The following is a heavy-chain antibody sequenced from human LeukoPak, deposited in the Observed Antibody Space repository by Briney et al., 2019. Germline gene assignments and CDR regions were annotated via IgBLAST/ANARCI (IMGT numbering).Heavy chain of an antibody. D-gene: IGHD3-22*01. V-gene: IGHV3-74*01. J-gene: IGHJ1*01. CDR3: ARDSYDSTSYYYVPY. CDR1: GYTFSHYW. Sequence: GGSLRLSCAASGYTFSHYWMQWVRQAPGKGLVWVSRINSFGTSAIYADSVKGRFTISRDNAKNTLYLEMNGLRVEDTAVYYCARDSYDSTSYYYVPYWGQGTLVTVPP. CDR2: INSFGTSA.